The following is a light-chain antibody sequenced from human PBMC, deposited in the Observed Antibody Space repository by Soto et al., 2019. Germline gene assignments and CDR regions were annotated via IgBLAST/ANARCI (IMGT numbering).Light chain of an antibody. J-gene: IGLJ2*01. CDR2: EGS. V-gene: IGLV2-23*01. CDR3: CSYAGSSTYV. CDR1: SGDVGSYNL. Sequence: QSALTQPASVSGSPGQWITISSTEPSGDVGSYNLVSWYQRHPGKAPKLMIYEGSKRPSGVSNRFSGSKSGNTASLTISGLQAEDEADYYCCSYAGSSTYVFGGGTKVTVL.